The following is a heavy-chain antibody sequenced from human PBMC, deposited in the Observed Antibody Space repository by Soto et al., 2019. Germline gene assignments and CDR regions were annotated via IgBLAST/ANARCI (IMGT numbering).Heavy chain of an antibody. J-gene: IGHJ5*02. D-gene: IGHD1-7*01. V-gene: IGHV1-18*01. Sequence: QVQLVQSGSEVKKPGASVKVSCKASGYTFTSYGISWVRQAPGQGLEWMGCISAYNGNTNYAQKLHGRDTMTTDTTTGNAYMELRSLRSDDTAVYYCARDEGYKLNYGGSWLDPWGQGTLVTVSS. CDR1: GYTFTSYG. CDR2: ISAYNGNT. CDR3: ARDEGYKLNYGGSWLDP.